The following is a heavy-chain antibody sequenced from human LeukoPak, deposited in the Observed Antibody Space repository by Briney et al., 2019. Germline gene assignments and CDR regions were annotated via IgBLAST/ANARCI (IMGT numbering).Heavy chain of an antibody. CDR1: GLTFSTFA. J-gene: IGHJ4*02. CDR3: VKDLTYSSTLPRPDY. D-gene: IGHD5-18*01. Sequence: GGSLRLSCAASGLTFSTFAVTWVRQAPGKGLEWVSSIDGTGDTTYYADSVKGRFTISRDNSRNTLYLQMKSLRVEDTAFYYCVKDLTYSSTLPRPDYWGQGTLVTVSS. CDR2: IDGTGDTT. V-gene: IGHV3-23*01.